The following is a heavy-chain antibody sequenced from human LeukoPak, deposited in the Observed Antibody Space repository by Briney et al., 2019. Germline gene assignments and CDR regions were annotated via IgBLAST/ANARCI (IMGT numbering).Heavy chain of an antibody. CDR1: GGSISSGGYY. J-gene: IGHJ3*02. D-gene: IGHD3-10*01. Sequence: SETLSLTCTVSGGSISSGGYYWSWIRQPPGKGLEWIGYIYHSGSTHYNPSLKSRVTISVDRSKNQFSLKLSSVTAADTAVYYCARDRGTPRGRVRGVLDAFDIWGQGTMVTVSS. CDR3: ARDRGTPRGRVRGVLDAFDI. CDR2: IYHSGST. V-gene: IGHV4-30-2*01.